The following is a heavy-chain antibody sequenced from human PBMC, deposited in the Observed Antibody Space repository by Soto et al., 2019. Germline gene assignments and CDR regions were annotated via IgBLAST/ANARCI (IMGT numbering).Heavy chain of an antibody. V-gene: IGHV3-53*04. CDR2: IYSGGST. Sequence: EVQLVESGGGLVQPGGSLRLSCAASGFTVSSNYMSWVRQAPGEGLEWVSVIYSGGSTYYADSVKGRFTISRHNSKNTLYLQMNSLRAEDMAVYYCASDNYYYMDVWGKGTTVTVSS. CDR1: GFTVSSNY. CDR3: ASDNYYYMDV. J-gene: IGHJ6*03.